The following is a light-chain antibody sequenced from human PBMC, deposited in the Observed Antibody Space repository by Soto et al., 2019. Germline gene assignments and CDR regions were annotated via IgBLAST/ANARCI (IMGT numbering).Light chain of an antibody. CDR3: QHYGRSPS. CDR2: GAS. J-gene: IGKJ1*01. V-gene: IGKV3-20*01. CDR1: QNISNY. Sequence: IVLTQSPATLSLSPGKRATLSCRASQNISNYLIWYQQKPGQAPRLLIFGASRGATGIPDRFSGSGSGTNFTLTINKVEPEDSAVYYCQHYGRSPSFGRGTKVDVK.